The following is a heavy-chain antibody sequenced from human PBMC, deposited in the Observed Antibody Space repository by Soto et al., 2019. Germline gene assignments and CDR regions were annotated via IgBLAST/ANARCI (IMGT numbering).Heavy chain of an antibody. CDR1: GFTISSYW. Sequence: GGSLRLSCAASGFTISSYWMHWVRQAPGKGLVWVSSVSGSGASVHLPDFLKGRFSSSRDNSKNTVYLELNNLRVDDTAVYYCAKDLPLWSGYSFSENHWGQGTLVTVSS. CDR3: AKDLPLWSGYSFSENH. CDR2: VSGSGASV. D-gene: IGHD3-3*01. V-gene: IGHV3-23*01. J-gene: IGHJ5*02.